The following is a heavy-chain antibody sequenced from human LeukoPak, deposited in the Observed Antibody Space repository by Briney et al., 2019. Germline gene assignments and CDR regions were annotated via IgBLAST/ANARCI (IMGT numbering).Heavy chain of an antibody. D-gene: IGHD3-3*01. V-gene: IGHV3-7*01. J-gene: IGHJ5*02. Sequence: PGGSLRLSCAASGFTFSSYWMSWVRQAPGKGLEWVANIKQDGSEKYYVDSVKGRFTISRDNAKNSLYLQMNSLRAEDTAVYYCARDWGVTIFGVDREYNWFDPWGQGTLVTVSS. CDR1: GFTFSSYW. CDR3: ARDWGVTIFGVDREYNWFDP. CDR2: IKQDGSEK.